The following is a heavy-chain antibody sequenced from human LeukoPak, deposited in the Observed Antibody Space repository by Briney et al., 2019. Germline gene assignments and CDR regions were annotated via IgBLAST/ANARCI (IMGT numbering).Heavy chain of an antibody. CDR3: ARGRRVPAANKYYFDY. Sequence: ASVKVSCKTSGYTITSYDINWVRQAPGQGPEWMGWMNPKSGNTGYAQKFQGRVTMTRSASLSTVYMELSGLRSEDTAVYYCARGRRVPAANKYYFDYWGQGTLVTVSS. V-gene: IGHV1-8*01. CDR1: GYTITSYD. CDR2: MNPKSGNT. J-gene: IGHJ4*02. D-gene: IGHD2-2*01.